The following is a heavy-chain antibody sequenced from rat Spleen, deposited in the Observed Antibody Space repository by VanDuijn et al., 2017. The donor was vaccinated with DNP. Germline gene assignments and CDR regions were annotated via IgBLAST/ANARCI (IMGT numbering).Heavy chain of an antibody. D-gene: IGHD5-1*01. CDR3: ARVQLGYYALDA. CDR2: ISYDGGIT. V-gene: IGHV5S11*01. Sequence: EVQLVESGGGLVQPVRSLKLSCAASGFTFSNYYMAWVRQAPTRGLEWVASISYDGGITYYRDSVKGRFTISRDNAKSTLYLQMDSLRSEETATYYCARVQLGYYALDAWGQGTSVTVSS. J-gene: IGHJ4*01. CDR1: GFTFSNYY.